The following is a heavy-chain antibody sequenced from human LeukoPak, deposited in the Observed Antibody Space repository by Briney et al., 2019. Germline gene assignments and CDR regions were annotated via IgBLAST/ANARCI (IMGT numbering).Heavy chain of an antibody. CDR2: IYYSGTT. CDR3: ARSRYNGNYDLLFDP. CDR1: SGSISSYY. J-gene: IGHJ5*02. D-gene: IGHD1-7*01. V-gene: IGHV4-59*01. Sequence: SETLSLTCTVSSGSISSYYWSWIRQPPGKGLEWIGYIYYSGTTNYNPSLKSRVTISVDTSKNQFSLNLSSVTAADTAVYYCARSRYNGNYDLLFDPWGQGTLVTVSS.